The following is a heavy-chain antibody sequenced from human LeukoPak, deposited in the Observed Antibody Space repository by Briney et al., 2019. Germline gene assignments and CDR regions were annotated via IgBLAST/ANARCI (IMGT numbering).Heavy chain of an antibody. V-gene: IGHV1-8*02. Sequence: ASVKVSCKASGYTFTSYDINWVRQATGQGLEWMGWMNPNSGNTGYAQKFQGRVTMTRDTSTSTAYMELRSLRSDDTAVYYCVRAVGATEGAIDYWGQGTLVTVSS. CDR2: MNPNSGNT. D-gene: IGHD1-26*01. CDR3: VRAVGATEGAIDY. J-gene: IGHJ4*02. CDR1: GYTFTSYD.